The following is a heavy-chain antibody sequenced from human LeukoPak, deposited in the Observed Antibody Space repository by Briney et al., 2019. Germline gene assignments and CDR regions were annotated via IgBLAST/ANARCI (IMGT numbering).Heavy chain of an antibody. V-gene: IGHV3-23*01. J-gene: IGHJ4*02. CDR1: GFTFSSYA. Sequence: GGFLRLSCAASGFTFSSYAMSWVRQAPGKGLEWVSAISGSGGSTYYADSVKGRFTVSRDNSKNTLYLQMNSLRDEDTAVCYCAKDVTVVVIASPLDHWGQGTLVTVFS. CDR3: AKDVTVVVIASPLDH. D-gene: IGHD2-21*01. CDR2: ISGSGGST.